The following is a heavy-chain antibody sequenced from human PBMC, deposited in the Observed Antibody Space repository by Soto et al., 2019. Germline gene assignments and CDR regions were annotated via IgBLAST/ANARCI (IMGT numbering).Heavy chain of an antibody. Sequence: PSETLSLTCAVSGGSISSGGYSWGGIRQPPGKGLEWIGYIYHSGSTYYNPSLKSRVTISVDRSKNQFSLKLSSVTAADTAVYYCARGQVVAAQHWGQGTLVTVSS. CDR1: GGSISSGGYS. CDR2: IYHSGST. J-gene: IGHJ4*02. V-gene: IGHV4-30-2*01. D-gene: IGHD2-15*01. CDR3: ARGQVVAAQH.